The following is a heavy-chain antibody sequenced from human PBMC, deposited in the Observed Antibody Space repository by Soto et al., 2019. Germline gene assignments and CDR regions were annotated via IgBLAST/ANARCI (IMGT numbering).Heavy chain of an antibody. CDR3: AREPTYSYGHNWFDP. Sequence: QVQLVESGGGVVQPGRSLRLSCAASGFTFSSYAMHWVRQAPGKGLEWVAVISYDGSNKYYADSVKGRFTISRDNSKNTLYLQMNSLRAEDTDVYYCAREPTYSYGHNWFDPWGQGTLVTVSS. D-gene: IGHD5-18*01. V-gene: IGHV3-30-3*01. CDR2: ISYDGSNK. J-gene: IGHJ5*02. CDR1: GFTFSSYA.